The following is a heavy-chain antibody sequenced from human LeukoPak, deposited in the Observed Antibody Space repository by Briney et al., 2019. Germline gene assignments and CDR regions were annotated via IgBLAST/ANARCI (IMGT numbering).Heavy chain of an antibody. V-gene: IGHV3-43*02. CDR2: ISEDGGDT. J-gene: IGHJ4*02. CDR3: AKDKTRGPGDY. Sequence: QPGGSLRPSCAASGFTFDDYAMHWVRQPPGKGLECVSLISEDGGDTWYADSVKGRFTISRDNSKNSLYLQMNSLRAEDTAFYYCAKDKTRGPGDYWGQGTLVTVSS. D-gene: IGHD1-14*01. CDR1: GFTFDDYA.